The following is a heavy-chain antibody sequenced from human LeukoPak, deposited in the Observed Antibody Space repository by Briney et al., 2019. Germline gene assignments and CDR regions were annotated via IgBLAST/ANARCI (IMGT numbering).Heavy chain of an antibody. CDR3: AKGSGYSGYDPLTYYFDY. CDR1: GFTVSDTY. CDR2: VTGSGGST. J-gene: IGHJ4*02. V-gene: IGHV3-23*01. Sequence: GGSLRLSCAASGFTVSDTYMSWVRQAPGKGLEWVSAVTGSGGSTYYADSVKGRFTISRDNSKNTLYLQMNSLRAEDTAVYYCAKGSGYSGYDPLTYYFDYWGQGTLVTVSS. D-gene: IGHD5-12*01.